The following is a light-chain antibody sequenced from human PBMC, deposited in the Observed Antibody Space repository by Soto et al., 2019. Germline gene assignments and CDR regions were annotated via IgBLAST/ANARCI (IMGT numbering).Light chain of an antibody. Sequence: QSVLTQPPSASGTPGQRVTISCSGSSSNIGTYSVSWYQHFPGTAPRLLIYRDNQRPSGGPDRFSASKSGASASLAISGLQSEDEADFYCAAWDDSLNGGVFGTGTKLTVL. CDR2: RDN. CDR1: SSNIGTYS. V-gene: IGLV1-44*01. J-gene: IGLJ1*01. CDR3: AAWDDSLNGGV.